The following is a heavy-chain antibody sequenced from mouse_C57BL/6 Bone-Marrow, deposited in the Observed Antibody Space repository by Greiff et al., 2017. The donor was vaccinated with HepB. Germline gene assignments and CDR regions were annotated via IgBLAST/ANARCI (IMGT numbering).Heavy chain of an antibody. D-gene: IGHD3-1*01. CDR3: ASVGGDVWAWFAY. CDR1: GYTFTSYD. V-gene: IGHV1-85*01. Sequence: ESGPELVKPGASVKLSCKASGYTFTSYDINWVKQRPGQGLVWIGWIYPRDGSTKYNEKFKGKATLTVDTSSSTAYMEPHSLTSEDSAIYFCASVGGDVWAWFAYWGQGTLVTVSA. CDR2: IYPRDGST. J-gene: IGHJ3*01.